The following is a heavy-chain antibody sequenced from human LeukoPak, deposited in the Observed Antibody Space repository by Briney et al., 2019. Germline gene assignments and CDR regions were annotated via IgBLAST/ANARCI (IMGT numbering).Heavy chain of an antibody. Sequence: PSQTLSLTCTVSGDSITSGPYYWSWMRQPAGKGLEWIGRIHSSGSTNYNPPLKSRVTISVDTSKNQFSLRLTSVTAADTAVYYCARFFGSSWSGPYYFDSWGQGTLVTASS. CDR1: GDSITSGPYY. D-gene: IGHD6-13*01. V-gene: IGHV4-61*02. CDR3: ARFFGSSWSGPYYFDS. J-gene: IGHJ4*02. CDR2: IHSSGST.